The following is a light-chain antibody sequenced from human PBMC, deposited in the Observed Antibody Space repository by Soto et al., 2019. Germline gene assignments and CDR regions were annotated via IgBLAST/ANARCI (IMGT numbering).Light chain of an antibody. Sequence: EIVLTQSPGTLPLSPGERATLSCRASQSVDSSYTAWYQQKPGQAPRLLIYGASNRATGIPDRFSGTGSGTDFTLTISRLEPEDFAVYYCQQYGTSPPLYTFGQGTKLEI. CDR2: GAS. V-gene: IGKV3-20*01. CDR3: QQYGTSPPLYT. CDR1: QSVDSSY. J-gene: IGKJ2*01.